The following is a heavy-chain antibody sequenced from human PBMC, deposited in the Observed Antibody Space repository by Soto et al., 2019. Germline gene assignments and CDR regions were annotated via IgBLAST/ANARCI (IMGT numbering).Heavy chain of an antibody. J-gene: IGHJ6*02. CDR1: GGSISSYY. CDR2: IYYSGST. V-gene: IGHV4-59*01. Sequence: PSETLSLTCTVSGGSISSYYWSWIRQPPGKGLEWIGYIYYSGSTNYNPSPKSRVTISVDTSKNQFSLKLSSVTAADTAVYYCARDRSGDGYNYYYYYYGMDVWGQGTTVTVSS. CDR3: ARDRSGDGYNYYYYYYGMDV. D-gene: IGHD5-12*01.